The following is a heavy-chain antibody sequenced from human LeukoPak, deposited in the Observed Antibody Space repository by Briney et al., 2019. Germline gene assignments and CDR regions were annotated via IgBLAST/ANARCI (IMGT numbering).Heavy chain of an antibody. D-gene: IGHD1-26*01. Sequence: AVKVSCKASGHTFTRYGISWVGQAPGQGREWMGWISAYNGNTKYAQTLQGRVTMSTDTPPSTASQQLGSLSAQATGRWHCTRFWYSGHDPLHYWGRGTLVTVSS. CDR3: TRFWYSGHDPLHY. V-gene: IGHV1-18*01. J-gene: IGHJ4*02. CDR1: GHTFTRYG. CDR2: ISAYNGNT.